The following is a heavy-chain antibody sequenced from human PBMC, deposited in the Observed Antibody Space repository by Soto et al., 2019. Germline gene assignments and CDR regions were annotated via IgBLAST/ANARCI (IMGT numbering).Heavy chain of an antibody. Sequence: GGSLRLSCAASGFTFSIYAMTWVRQAPGKGLEWVAAISASGGDTYYADSVKGRFTISRDKSKNTLYLQMNSLRAEDTALYYCAKNGPVWFGESARRKFDYWGQGTLVTVSS. D-gene: IGHD3-10*01. CDR3: AKNGPVWFGESARRKFDY. CDR2: ISASGGDT. V-gene: IGHV3-23*01. J-gene: IGHJ4*02. CDR1: GFTFSIYA.